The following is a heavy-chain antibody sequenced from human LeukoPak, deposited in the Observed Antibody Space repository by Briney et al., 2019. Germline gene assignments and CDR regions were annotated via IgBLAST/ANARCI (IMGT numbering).Heavy chain of an antibody. J-gene: IGHJ4*02. V-gene: IGHV4-59*06. Sequence: SETLSLTCTVSGGSISSYYWSWIRQPAGKGLEWIGYIYYSGSTYYNPSLKSRVTISVDTSKNQFSLKLSSVTAADTAVYYCARDVMVRGAADYWGQGTLVTVSS. CDR2: IYYSGST. CDR3: ARDVMVRGAADY. D-gene: IGHD3-10*01. CDR1: GGSISSYY.